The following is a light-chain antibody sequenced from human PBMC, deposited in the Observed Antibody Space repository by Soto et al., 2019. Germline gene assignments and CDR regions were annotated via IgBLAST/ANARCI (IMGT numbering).Light chain of an antibody. V-gene: IGLV2-8*01. CDR3: SSYAASNNFYFV. CDR2: EVT. Sequence: QSVLTQPPSASGSPGQSVTISCTGTSSDVGGYNYVSWYQQYPGRAPKLMIYEVTKRPSGVPDRFSSSKSGNTASLTVSGLQAEDEADYYCSSYAASNNFYFVFGGGTKVTVL. CDR1: SSDVGGYNY. J-gene: IGLJ3*02.